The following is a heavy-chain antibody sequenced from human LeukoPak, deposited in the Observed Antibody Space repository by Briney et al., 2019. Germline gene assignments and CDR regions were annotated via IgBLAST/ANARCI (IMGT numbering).Heavy chain of an antibody. CDR1: GFTLSSYG. V-gene: IGHV3-30*18. CDR3: ANPYGGNWASFDY. Sequence: GGSLRLSCAVSGFTLSSYGMHWVRQAPGKGLERLAVISYDGSDQYYADSVKGRFTISRDESKSTLYLQMNSLRPEDTAVYYCANPYGGNWASFDYWGQGTLVTVSS. J-gene: IGHJ4*02. CDR2: ISYDGSDQ. D-gene: IGHD4-23*01.